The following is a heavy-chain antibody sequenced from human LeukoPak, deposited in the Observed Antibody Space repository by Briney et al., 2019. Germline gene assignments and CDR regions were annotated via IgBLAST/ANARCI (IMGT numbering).Heavy chain of an antibody. J-gene: IGHJ4*02. CDR1: GLTFSSYA. CDR2: ISGSGGST. Sequence: GGSLRLSCAASGLTFSSYAMSWVRQAPGKGLEWVSAISGSGGSTYYADSVKGRFTISRDNSNNTLYLQMNSLRAEDTAGYYCATWGLIVVVVAGFGYWRQGTLVTVSP. CDR3: ATWGLIVVVVAGFGY. D-gene: IGHD2-15*01. V-gene: IGHV3-23*01.